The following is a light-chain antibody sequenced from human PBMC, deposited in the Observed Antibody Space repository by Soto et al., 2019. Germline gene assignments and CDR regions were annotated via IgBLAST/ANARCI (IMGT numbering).Light chain of an antibody. J-gene: IGKJ1*01. Sequence: EIVMTQSPATLSVSPGERATLSCRASQSVSSDLAWYQQKPGQAPRLLIYGASTRATGIPARFSGSGSGTEFTLTISSPQSEDSAVYYCQQYNNWPPWTFGQGTKVEIK. CDR2: GAS. CDR1: QSVSSD. CDR3: QQYNNWPPWT. V-gene: IGKV3-15*01.